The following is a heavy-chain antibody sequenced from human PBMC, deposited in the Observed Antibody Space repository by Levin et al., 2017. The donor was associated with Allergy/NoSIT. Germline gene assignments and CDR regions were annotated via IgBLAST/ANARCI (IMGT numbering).Heavy chain of an antibody. CDR1: GFTFSSYS. V-gene: IGHV3-21*01. Sequence: KSSETLSLTCAASGFTFSSYSMNWVRQAPGKGLEWVSSISSSSSYIYYADSVKGRFTISRDNAKNSLYLQMNSLRAEDTAVYYCARDVVAATGWFDPWGQGTLVTVSS. CDR3: ARDVVAATGWFDP. J-gene: IGHJ5*02. D-gene: IGHD2-15*01. CDR2: ISSSSSYI.